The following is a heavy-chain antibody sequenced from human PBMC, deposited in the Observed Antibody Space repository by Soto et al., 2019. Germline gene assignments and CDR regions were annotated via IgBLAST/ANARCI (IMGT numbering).Heavy chain of an antibody. CDR3: ARGGYSSSWYYGMDV. D-gene: IGHD6-13*01. CDR2: ISYDGSNK. V-gene: IGHV3-30-3*01. CDR1: GFTFSSYA. J-gene: IGHJ6*02. Sequence: QVQLVESGGGVVQPGRSLRLSCAASGFTFSSYAMHWVRQAPGKGLEWVAVISYDGSNKYYADSVKGRFTISRDNSKNTLDLQMNSLRAEDTAVYYCARGGYSSSWYYGMDVWGQGTTVTVSS.